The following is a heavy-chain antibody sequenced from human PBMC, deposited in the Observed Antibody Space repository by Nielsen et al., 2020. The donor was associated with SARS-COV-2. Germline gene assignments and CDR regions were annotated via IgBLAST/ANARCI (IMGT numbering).Heavy chain of an antibody. CDR3: AKDVNPWEYYYGMDV. Sequence: GGSLRLSCAASGFTFSSYAMHWVRQAPGKGLEWVAVISYDGSNKYYADSVKGRFTISRDNSKNTLYLQMNSLRAEDTAVYYCAKDVNPWEYYYGMDVWGQGTTVTVSS. CDR2: ISYDGSNK. CDR1: GFTFSSYA. J-gene: IGHJ6*02. V-gene: IGHV3-30*18. D-gene: IGHD1-26*01.